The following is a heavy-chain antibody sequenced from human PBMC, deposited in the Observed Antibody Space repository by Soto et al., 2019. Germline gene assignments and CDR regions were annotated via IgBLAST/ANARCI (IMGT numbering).Heavy chain of an antibody. CDR3: AKEAGAAAGSRF. J-gene: IGHJ4*02. CDR2: IIPIFGTP. Sequence: QVQLVQSGAEVKKPGSSVKVSCEASGGSFSTYGIGWVRQAPGQGFEWMGGIIPIFGTPNYAQKFQGRLTITADTSTSTTYMELSSLTSEDTAVYYCAKEAGAAAGSRFWGQGTLVTVSS. D-gene: IGHD6-13*01. CDR1: GGSFSTYG. V-gene: IGHV1-69*06.